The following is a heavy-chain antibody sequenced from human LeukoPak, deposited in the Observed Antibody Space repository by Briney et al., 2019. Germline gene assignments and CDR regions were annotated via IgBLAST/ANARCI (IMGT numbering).Heavy chain of an antibody. J-gene: IGHJ6*03. D-gene: IGHD2-2*01. CDR2: IIPIFGTA. V-gene: IGHV1-69*01. Sequence: GSSVKVSCKASGGTFSSYAISWVRQAPGQGLEWMGGIIPIFGTANYAQKFQGRVTITADESTSTAYMELSSLRSEDTAVYYCARDGVVVPAAGYYYYYMDVWGKGTTVTVSS. CDR1: GGTFSSYA. CDR3: ARDGVVVPAAGYYYYYMDV.